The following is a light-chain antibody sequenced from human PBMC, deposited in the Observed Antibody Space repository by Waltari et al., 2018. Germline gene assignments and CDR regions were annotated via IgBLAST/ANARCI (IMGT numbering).Light chain of an antibody. V-gene: IGLV2-14*01. CDR3: SSQSSNDVVL. J-gene: IGLJ2*01. Sequence: QSALTQPASVSGSPGQSVTIFCAGTSNDVGGYNSVSWYQEHPGQAPRVIICDVSDRPSGVSDRFSGSTSGNTASLTISGLQAEDEADYYCSSQSSNDVVLFGGGTKLTVL. CDR2: DVS. CDR1: SNDVGGYNS.